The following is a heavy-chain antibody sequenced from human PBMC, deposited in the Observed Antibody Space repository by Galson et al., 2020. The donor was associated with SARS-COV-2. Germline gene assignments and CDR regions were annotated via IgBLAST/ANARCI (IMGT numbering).Heavy chain of an antibody. Sequence: GGSLRLSCTASGFTFGDYAMSWFRQAPGKGLEWVGFIRSKAYGGTTEYAASVKGRFTISRDDSKSIAYLQMNSLKTEDTAVYYCTRAPSSSYGFLSGYFYGMDVWGQGTTVTVSS. D-gene: IGHD3-3*01. CDR1: GFTFGDYA. V-gene: IGHV3-49*03. CDR2: IRSKAYGGTT. J-gene: IGHJ6*02. CDR3: TRAPSSSYGFLSGYFYGMDV.